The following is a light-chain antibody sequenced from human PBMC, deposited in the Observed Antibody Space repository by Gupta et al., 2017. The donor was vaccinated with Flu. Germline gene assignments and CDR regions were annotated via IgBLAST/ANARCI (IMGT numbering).Light chain of an antibody. J-gene: IGKJ1*01. V-gene: IGKV3-20*01. Sequence: DIVLTQSPCTLSLSSGDRVTLSCRASQSVSRTYLAWYQQKPGQAPRLLIYGTSNRATDITNRFSGSGSGSGTDFTLTISRLEPEDFAVYYCQQYDYTPWTFGQGTRVEIK. CDR3: QQYDYTPWT. CDR1: QSVSRTY. CDR2: GTS.